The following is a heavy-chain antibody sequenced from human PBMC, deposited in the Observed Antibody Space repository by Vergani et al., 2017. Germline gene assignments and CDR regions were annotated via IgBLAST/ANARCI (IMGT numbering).Heavy chain of an antibody. CDR1: GFTFSSYW. J-gene: IGHJ5*02. Sequence: EVQLVESGGGLVQPGGSLRLSCAASGFTFSSYWMSWVRQAPGKGLEWVANIKQDGSEKYYVDSVKGRFTISRDNAKNSLYLQMNSLRAEDTAVYYCAKDIVVVPAAFQFDPWGQGTLVTVSS. V-gene: IGHV3-7*03. CDR3: AKDIVVVPAAFQFDP. D-gene: IGHD2-2*01. CDR2: IKQDGSEK.